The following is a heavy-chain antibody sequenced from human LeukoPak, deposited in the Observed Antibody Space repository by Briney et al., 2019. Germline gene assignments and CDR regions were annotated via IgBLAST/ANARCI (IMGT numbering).Heavy chain of an antibody. CDR2: TYYSGST. V-gene: IGHV4-59*01. J-gene: IGHJ3*02. CDR1: GGSISSYY. D-gene: IGHD3-22*01. Sequence: SETLSLTCTVSGGSISSYYWSWIRQPPGKGLEWIGYTYYSGSTNYNPSLKSRVTISVDTSKNQFSLKLSSVTAADTAVYYCARVRWNYYDSSGYYVDDAFDIWGQGTMVTVSS. CDR3: ARVRWNYYDSSGYYVDDAFDI.